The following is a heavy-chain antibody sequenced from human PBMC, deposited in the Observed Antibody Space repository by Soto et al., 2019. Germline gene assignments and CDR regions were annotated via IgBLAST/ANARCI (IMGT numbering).Heavy chain of an antibody. CDR3: AREAQVITMVRGTPYYYYGMDV. D-gene: IGHD3-10*01. CDR2: ISAYNGNT. Sequence: ASVKVSCKASGYTFTSYGISWVRQAPGQGLEWMEWISAYNGNTNYAQKLQGRVTMTTDTSTSTAYMELRSLRSDDTAVYYCAREAQVITMVRGTPYYYYGMDVWGQGTTVTVSS. CDR1: GYTFTSYG. J-gene: IGHJ6*02. V-gene: IGHV1-18*04.